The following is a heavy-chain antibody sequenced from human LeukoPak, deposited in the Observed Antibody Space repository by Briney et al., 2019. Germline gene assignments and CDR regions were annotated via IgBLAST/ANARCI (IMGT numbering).Heavy chain of an antibody. CDR2: ISSSSSYI. Sequence: GGSLRLSCAASRFTFSSYSMNWVRQAPGKGLEWVSSISSSSSYIYYADSVKGRLTISRDNAKNSLYLQMNSLRAEDTAVYYCARGGDGYNFPNSGQGTLVTVSS. D-gene: IGHD5-24*01. CDR3: ARGGDGYNFPN. CDR1: RFTFSSYS. V-gene: IGHV3-21*01. J-gene: IGHJ4*02.